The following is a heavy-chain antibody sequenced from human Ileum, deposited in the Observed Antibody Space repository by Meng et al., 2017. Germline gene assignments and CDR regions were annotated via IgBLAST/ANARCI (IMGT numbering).Heavy chain of an antibody. CDR3: ARANVAVAGSDY. CDR1: GLTFSSYW. CDR2: IKQDGSEK. D-gene: IGHD6-19*01. J-gene: IGHJ4*02. Sequence: GESPKISCAASGLTFSSYWMSWVRQAPGKGMEWVANIKQDGSEKYYVDSVKGRFTISRDNAKNSLYLQMNSLRAEDTAVYYCARANVAVAGSDYWGQGTLVTVSS. V-gene: IGHV3-7*01.